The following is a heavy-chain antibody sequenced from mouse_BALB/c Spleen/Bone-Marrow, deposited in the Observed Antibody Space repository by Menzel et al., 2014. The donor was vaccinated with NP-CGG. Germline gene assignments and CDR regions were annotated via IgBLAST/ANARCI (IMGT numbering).Heavy chain of an antibody. CDR1: GYAFSSSW. V-gene: IGHV1-82*01. Sequence: VQLQQSGPELVKPGASVKISCKASGYAFSSSWMNWVKQRPGQGLEWIGRIYPGDGDTNYNGKFKGKATLTADKSSSTAYMQLSSLTSVDSAVYFCARFSTVYYFDYWGQGTTPTVSS. J-gene: IGHJ2*01. CDR2: IYPGDGDT. CDR3: ARFSTVYYFDY. D-gene: IGHD4-1*02.